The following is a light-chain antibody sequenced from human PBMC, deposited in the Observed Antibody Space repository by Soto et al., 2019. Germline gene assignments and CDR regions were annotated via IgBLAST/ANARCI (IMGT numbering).Light chain of an antibody. CDR1: QSVLYSSNNRNY. V-gene: IGKV4-1*01. J-gene: IGKJ4*01. CDR2: WAS. Sequence: DIVMTQSPDSLAVSLGERATINCKSSQSVLYSSNNRNYLAWYQQRPGQPPKLLLYWASTRESGVPDRFNGSGSGTDFTLTISSLQAEDVAVYYCQQYSSTPLTFGGGTKVEIK. CDR3: QQYSSTPLT.